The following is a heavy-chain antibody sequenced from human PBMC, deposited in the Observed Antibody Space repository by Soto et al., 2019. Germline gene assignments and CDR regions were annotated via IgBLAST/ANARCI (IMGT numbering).Heavy chain of an antibody. D-gene: IGHD2-15*01. CDR3: AKGWQGLSL. CDR1: GFTFSSYA. J-gene: IGHJ4*02. V-gene: IGHV3-23*01. Sequence: EVQLLESGGGLLQPGGSLRLSCAASGFTFSSYAMSWVRQAPGKGLEWVSGISGSGDCTYYADSVKGRFTISRDNSKNTLYVQMNSLRAEDTAVYYCAKGWQGLSLWDQGTLVIVSS. CDR2: ISGSGDCT.